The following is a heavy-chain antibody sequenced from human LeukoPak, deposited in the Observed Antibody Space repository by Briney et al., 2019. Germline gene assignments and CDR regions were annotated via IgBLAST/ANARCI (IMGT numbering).Heavy chain of an antibody. J-gene: IGHJ4*02. Sequence: ASVKVSCKASGGTFSSYTISWVRQAPGQGLEWMGRIIPILGIANYAQKFQGRVTITADKSTSAAYMGLSSLRSEDTAVYYCARAGGYSYGTLGYWGQGTLVTVSS. V-gene: IGHV1-69*02. CDR1: GGTFSSYT. CDR3: ARAGGYSYGTLGY. D-gene: IGHD5-18*01. CDR2: IIPILGIA.